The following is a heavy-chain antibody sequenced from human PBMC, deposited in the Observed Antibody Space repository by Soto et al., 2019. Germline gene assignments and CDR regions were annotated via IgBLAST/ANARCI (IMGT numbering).Heavy chain of an antibody. CDR1: GGSFSGYC. CDR3: ARLDFWSGYYNYYYGMDV. J-gene: IGHJ6*02. D-gene: IGHD3-3*01. V-gene: IGHV4-34*01. CDR2: INHSGST. Sequence: SETLSLTCAVYGGSFSGYCWSWIRQPPGKGLEWIGEINHSGSTNYNPSLKSRVTISVDTSKNQFSLKLSSVTAADTAVYYCARLDFWSGYYNYYYGMDVWGQGTTVTVSS.